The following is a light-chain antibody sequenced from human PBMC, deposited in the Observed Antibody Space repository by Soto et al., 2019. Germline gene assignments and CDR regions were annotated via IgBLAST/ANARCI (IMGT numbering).Light chain of an antibody. CDR2: HAV. V-gene: IGKV3-20*01. CDR3: QLYDTSPLT. J-gene: IGKJ1*01. CDR1: QSVSGTS. Sequence: EIVFTQSPGTRSLSPGKRATLSCSASQSVSGTSLAWYQQKPGQAPRLLIVHAVSSDAGIPERFSGSGSGTDFSLTISRLQPEDFAMYYCQLYDTSPLTFGQGTKVDIK.